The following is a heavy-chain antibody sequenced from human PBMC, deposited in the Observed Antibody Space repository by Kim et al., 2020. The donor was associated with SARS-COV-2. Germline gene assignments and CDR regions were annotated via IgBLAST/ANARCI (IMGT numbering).Heavy chain of an antibody. D-gene: IGHD3-22*01. CDR3: AKEGVGAYYYDSSGYYYFDY. V-gene: IGHV3-23*01. Sequence: RFTISRDNSKNTLYLQMNSLRAEDTAVYYCAKEGVGAYYYDSSGYYYFDYWGQGTLVTVSS. J-gene: IGHJ4*02.